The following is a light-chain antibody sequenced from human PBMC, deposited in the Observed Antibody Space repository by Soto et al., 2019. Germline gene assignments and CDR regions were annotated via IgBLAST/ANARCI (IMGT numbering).Light chain of an antibody. CDR3: QQYDSYSWT. CDR2: EAS. CDR1: QSIGSW. V-gene: IGKV1-5*01. J-gene: IGKJ1*01. Sequence: DIQMTQDPSSLSVSVGDRVTITCRASQSIGSWLAWYQQKPGKAPKLLMYEASTLQSGVPSRFSGSGSGTEFTLTISSLQPDDFATYYCQQYDSYSWTFGQGTKVDIK.